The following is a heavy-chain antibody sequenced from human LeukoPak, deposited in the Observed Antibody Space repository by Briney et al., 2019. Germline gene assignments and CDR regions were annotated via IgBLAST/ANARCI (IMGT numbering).Heavy chain of an antibody. Sequence: PSETLSLTCAVYGGSFSGYYWTWIRQPPGKGLEWIGEINHSGSTNYNPSLKSRVTISVDTSKNQFSLKLSSVTAADTAVYYCASTKRRIVGALTRAFDIWGQGTMVTVSS. D-gene: IGHD1-26*01. CDR2: INHSGST. J-gene: IGHJ3*02. V-gene: IGHV4-34*01. CDR3: ASTKRRIVGALTRAFDI. CDR1: GGSFSGYY.